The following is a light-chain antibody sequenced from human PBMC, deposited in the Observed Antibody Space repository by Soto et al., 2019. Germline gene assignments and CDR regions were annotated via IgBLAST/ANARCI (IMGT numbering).Light chain of an antibody. Sequence: QSALTQPASVSGSPGQSITISCTGTSSDGGGYNYVSWYQQHPGKAPKLMIYEVSNRPSGVSNRFSGSKSGNTTSLTISGLQAEDEADYYCSSYTSSSAYVFXTGTKLTVL. CDR1: SSDGGGYNY. CDR3: SSYTSSSAYV. V-gene: IGLV2-14*01. CDR2: EVS. J-gene: IGLJ1*01.